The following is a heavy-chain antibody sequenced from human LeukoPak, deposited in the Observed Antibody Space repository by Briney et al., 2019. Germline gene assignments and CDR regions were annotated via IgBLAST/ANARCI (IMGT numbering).Heavy chain of an antibody. D-gene: IGHD1-26*01. CDR2: ISSSSSTI. CDR1: GFTFSSYS. J-gene: IGHJ4*01. Sequence: PGGSLRLSCAASGFTFSSYSMNWVRQAPGKGLEWVSYISSSSSTIYYADSVKGRFTISRDNAKNSLYLQMNSLRAEDTAVYYCARVKWEKLYTAGFDSWGHGTLVTVSS. V-gene: IGHV3-48*01. CDR3: ARVKWEKLYTAGFDS.